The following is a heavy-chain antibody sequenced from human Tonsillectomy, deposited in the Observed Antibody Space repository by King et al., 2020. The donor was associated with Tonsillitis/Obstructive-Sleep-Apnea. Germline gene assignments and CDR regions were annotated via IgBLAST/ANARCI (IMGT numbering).Heavy chain of an antibody. V-gene: IGHV2-26*01. D-gene: IGHD3-9*01. J-gene: IGHJ4*02. CDR1: GFSLSDARMG. Sequence: VTLKESGPVLVKPTETLTLTCTVSGFSLSDARMGVSWIRQPPGKALEWLAHIFSNDEKSYSTSLKRRLTISKDTSKSQVVLTMTNMDPGDTATYYCARMCNILDDYYKQGFAYWGQGNLVTVSS. CDR3: ARMCNILDDYYKQGFAY. CDR2: IFSNDEK.